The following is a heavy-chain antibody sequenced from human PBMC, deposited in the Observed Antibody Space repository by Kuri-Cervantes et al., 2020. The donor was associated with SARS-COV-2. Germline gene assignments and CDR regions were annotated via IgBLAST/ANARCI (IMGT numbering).Heavy chain of an antibody. Sequence: GSLRLSCNVSGGSISSHYWSWIRQPPGKGLEWIGNIYYSGSTFYNPSLRSRVTMSLDMSKSQFSLKLTSVTAADTAVYYCARDSRSSYQVLLDHYYYSYMDVWDKGTTVTVSS. J-gene: IGHJ6*03. CDR2: IYYSGST. V-gene: IGHV4-59*11. CDR1: GGSISSHY. CDR3: ARDSRSSYQVLLDHYYYSYMDV. D-gene: IGHD3-3*01.